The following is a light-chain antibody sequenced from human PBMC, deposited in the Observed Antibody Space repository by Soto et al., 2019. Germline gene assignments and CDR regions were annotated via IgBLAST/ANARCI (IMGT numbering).Light chain of an antibody. Sequence: DIVMTQSPDSLAVSLGERATINCKSSQSVLYSSNNKNYLAWYQQKPGQPPKLLIYWASTRESGVPDRFSGGGSGKYFTLTISSLQVEDVAFYYCQQYYSPPLAFAKGPKVKIK. V-gene: IGKV4-1*01. CDR1: QSVLYSSNNKNY. J-gene: IGKJ1*01. CDR2: WAS. CDR3: QQYYSPPLA.